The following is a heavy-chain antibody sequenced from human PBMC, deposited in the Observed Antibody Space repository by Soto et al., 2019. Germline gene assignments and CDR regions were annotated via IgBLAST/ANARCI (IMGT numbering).Heavy chain of an antibody. CDR3: ARASAGALYDF. CDR2: ISGYNGYP. D-gene: IGHD6-13*01. V-gene: IGHV1-18*01. Sequence: QVQLVQSGAEVRKPGASVNVSCKTSGYIFTNYGVAWVRQAPGQGLELVAWISGYNGYPKHTQKFQGRVTVTTDTTTRTGYMELRNLRSDDTAVYYCARASAGALYDFWGPGTRVTVSS. CDR1: GYIFTNYG. J-gene: IGHJ4*02.